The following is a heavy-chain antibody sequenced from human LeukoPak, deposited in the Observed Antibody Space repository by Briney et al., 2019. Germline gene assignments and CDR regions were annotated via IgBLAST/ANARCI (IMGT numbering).Heavy chain of an antibody. CDR1: GGSISSSNW. V-gene: IGHV4-4*02. J-gene: IGHJ5*02. CDR3: ARGGTPLLEQQLENWFDX. CDR2: IYHSGST. Sequence: SGTLSLTCAVSGGSISSSNWWGWVRQPPGEGLEWIGEIYHSGSTNYNPSLKSRVTISVDKSKNQFSLKLSSVTAADTAVYYCARGGTPLLEQQLENWFDXWGQGTLVTVSS. D-gene: IGHD6-13*01.